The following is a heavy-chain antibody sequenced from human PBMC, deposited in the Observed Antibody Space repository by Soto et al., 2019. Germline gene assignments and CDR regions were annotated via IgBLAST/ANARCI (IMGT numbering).Heavy chain of an antibody. J-gene: IGHJ4*02. Sequence: QVQLRQWGAGLLKPSETLSLTCAVYGGSFSGYYWSWIRQPPGKGLEWIGEIKHSGSTNYNPSLKSRVTISVDTSKNQFSLQLSSVTAADTAVYYCARGGNSGLCYWGQGTLVTVSS. V-gene: IGHV4-34*01. CDR3: ARGGNSGLCY. D-gene: IGHD1-7*01. CDR2: IKHSGST. CDR1: GGSFSGYY.